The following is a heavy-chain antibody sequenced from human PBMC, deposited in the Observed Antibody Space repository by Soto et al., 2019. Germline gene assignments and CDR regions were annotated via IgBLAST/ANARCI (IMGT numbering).Heavy chain of an antibody. CDR1: GFTFSYYN. D-gene: IGHD3-10*01. J-gene: IGHJ4*02. V-gene: IGHV3-21*01. CDR3: ARSRIGELCLDC. CDR2: ISSSDTYI. Sequence: EVQLVESGGGLVQPGGSLRLSCAASGFTFSYYNMNWVRQAPGKGLEWVSSISSSDTYIYYADSVKGRFTISRDNAKNSLFLQMNSLRAEDTAVYYCARSRIGELCLDCWGQGTLVTVSP.